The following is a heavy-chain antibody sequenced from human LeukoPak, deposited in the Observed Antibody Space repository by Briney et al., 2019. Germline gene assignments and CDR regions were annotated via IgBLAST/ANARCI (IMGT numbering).Heavy chain of an antibody. J-gene: IGHJ4*02. CDR1: GFTFGDYA. CDR2: IRSKAYGETA. V-gene: IGHV3-49*03. Sequence: SGWSLRLSCTASGFTFGDYAMSWIRQAPGKGLEWVGFIRSKAYGETADYAASVKGRFTISRDDSKAIAYLQVNSLKTEDTAVYHCTRDRGAYNLYDYWGQGTLVTVSS. CDR3: TRDRGAYNLYDY. D-gene: IGHD1-1*01.